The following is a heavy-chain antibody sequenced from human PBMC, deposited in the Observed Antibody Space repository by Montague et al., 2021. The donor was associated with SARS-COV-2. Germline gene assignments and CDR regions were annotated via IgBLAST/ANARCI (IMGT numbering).Heavy chain of an antibody. J-gene: IGHJ3*01. CDR1: GFTFSSYS. Sequence: SLRLSCAASGFTFSSYSMNWVRQAPGKGLEWASFISTSSSTIYYADSVKGRFTISRDNAKNSLYLQMNSLRDEDTAVYYCAREWRYDDWRSGDACDLWGQGTKVTVSS. CDR2: ISTSSSTI. CDR3: AREWRYDDWRSGDACDL. D-gene: IGHD3-3*01. V-gene: IGHV3-48*02.